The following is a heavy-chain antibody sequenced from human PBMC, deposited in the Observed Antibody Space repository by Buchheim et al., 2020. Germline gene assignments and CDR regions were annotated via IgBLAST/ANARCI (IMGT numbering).Heavy chain of an antibody. CDR1: GFTFSSYW. J-gene: IGHJ6*02. D-gene: IGHD6-13*01. CDR3: ARRGGYSSSWNYYYYGMDV. CDR2: IKQDGSEK. V-gene: IGHV3-7*01. Sequence: EVQLVESGGSLVQPGGSLRLSCAASGFTFSSYWMSWVRQAPGKGLEWVANIKQDGSEKYYVDSVKGRFTISRDNAKNSLYLQMNSLRAEDTAVYYCARRGGYSSSWNYYYYGMDVWGQGTT.